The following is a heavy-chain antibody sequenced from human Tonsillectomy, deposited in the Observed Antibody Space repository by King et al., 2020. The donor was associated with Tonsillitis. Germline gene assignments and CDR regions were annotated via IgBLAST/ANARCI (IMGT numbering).Heavy chain of an antibody. CDR2: ISYDGYNK. CDR1: GFTFSSYA. J-gene: IGHJ6*02. Sequence: VQLVESGGGVVQPGRSLRLSCAASGFTFSSYAMHWVRQAPGKGLEWVAVISYDGYNKYSADSVKGRFTISRDNSTNTLYLQMNSLRAEDTAVYFCARGVVPAAEPRGYGMDVWGQGTTVTVSS. CDR3: ARGVVPAAEPRGYGMDV. D-gene: IGHD2-2*01. V-gene: IGHV3-30-3*01.